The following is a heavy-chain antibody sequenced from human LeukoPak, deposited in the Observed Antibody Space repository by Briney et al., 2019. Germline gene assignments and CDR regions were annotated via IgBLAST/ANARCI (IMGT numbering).Heavy chain of an antibody. CDR2: INQDGTEK. J-gene: IGHJ4*02. Sequence: GESLRLSCAASGFTFTTYWMSWVRQAPGKGLEWVANINQDGTEKFYVDSVKGRFTISRDNAKNSLYLQMNSLRVEDTAVYYCAKDGDKWELLLGYFDYWGQGTLATVSS. V-gene: IGHV3-7*01. CDR3: AKDGDKWELLLGYFDY. CDR1: GFTFTTYW. D-gene: IGHD1-26*01.